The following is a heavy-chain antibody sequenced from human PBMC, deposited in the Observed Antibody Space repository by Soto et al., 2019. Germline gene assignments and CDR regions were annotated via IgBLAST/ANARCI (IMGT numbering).Heavy chain of an antibody. CDR3: ARETMWPSGRYYYYHMDV. Sequence: QVQLQESGPGLVKPSQTLSLTCSVSGASITSRGSSWTWIRQPPGKGLEWIGHISYSGNTFYNSSLQSRLTISVDTSKNQFSLKMTSVTAADTAVYFCARETMWPSGRYYYYHMDVWGQGTTVPVSS. CDR1: GASITSRGSS. D-gene: IGHD3-10*01. J-gene: IGHJ6*02. CDR2: ISYSGNT. V-gene: IGHV4-30-4*01.